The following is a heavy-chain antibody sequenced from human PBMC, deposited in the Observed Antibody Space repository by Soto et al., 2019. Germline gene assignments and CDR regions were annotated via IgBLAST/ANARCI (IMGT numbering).Heavy chain of an antibody. CDR2: MYHSGSP. Sequence: SETLSLTCAVSGGLISVGGYFLTWIRQPPGKGLEWIGYMYHSGSPLYNPSLKSRATISIDLSKNQFSLNLASVTAAETAVYYCAREGPQGDFEIEPWGKGEVAAVYS. CDR1: GGLISVGGYF. CDR3: AREGPQGDFEIEP. V-gene: IGHV4-30-2*01. J-gene: IGHJ1*01. D-gene: IGHD2-21*01.